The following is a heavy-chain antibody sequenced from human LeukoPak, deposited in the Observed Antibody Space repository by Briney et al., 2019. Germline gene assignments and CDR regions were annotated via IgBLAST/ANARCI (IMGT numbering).Heavy chain of an antibody. CDR3: AREDLGSSRTDFDY. J-gene: IGHJ4*02. Sequence: GASVKVSCKASGGTFSSYAISWVRQAPGQGLEWMGRIIPILGIANYAQKFQGRVTITADKSTSTAYMELSSLRAEDTAVYYCAREDLGSSRTDFDYWGQGTLVTVSS. CDR1: GGTFSSYA. CDR2: IIPILGIA. D-gene: IGHD6-13*01. V-gene: IGHV1-69*04.